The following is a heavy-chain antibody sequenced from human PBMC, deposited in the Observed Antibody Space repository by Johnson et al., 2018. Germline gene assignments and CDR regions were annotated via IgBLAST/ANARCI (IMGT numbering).Heavy chain of an antibody. D-gene: IGHD5-24*01. CDR3: TTRDGYPYYFDY. J-gene: IGHJ4*02. CDR1: GFTVSSNY. Sequence: VQLVQSGGGLIQXGGSLRLSCAASGFTVSSNYMSWVRQAPGTGLEWVSVIYSGGSTYYAASVKGRFTISRDNSRNTLYLQKNSLRDEDTAVYYCTTRDGYPYYFDYWGQGTLVTVSS. V-gene: IGHV3-53*01. CDR2: IYSGGST.